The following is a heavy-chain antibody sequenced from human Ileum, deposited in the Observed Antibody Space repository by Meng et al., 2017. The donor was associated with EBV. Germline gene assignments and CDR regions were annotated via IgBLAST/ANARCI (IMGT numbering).Heavy chain of an antibody. CDR3: ARERGGGDRGIQ. CDR2: MSYTGST. V-gene: IGHV4-61*08. CDR1: YGAVSSYGYY. J-gene: IGHJ4*02. D-gene: IGHD2-21*02. Sequence: QGQLHESGPGCVKPSGPLSLTCSGVYGAVSSYGYYWTWIRQPPGKGLEWIGYMSYTGSTNYKSTLKSRVTISVDKSKNQFSLKLSSVTAADTAVYYCARERGGGDRGIQWGQGTLVTVSS.